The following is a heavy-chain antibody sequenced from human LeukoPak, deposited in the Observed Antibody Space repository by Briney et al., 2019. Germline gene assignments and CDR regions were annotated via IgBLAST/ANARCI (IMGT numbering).Heavy chain of an antibody. CDR1: GFTFSSYG. D-gene: IGHD3-3*01. Sequence: GGSLRLSCAASGFTFSSYGMHWVRQAPGKGLEWVAFIRYDGSHKYSADSVKGRFTISRDNAKNSLYLQMNSLRAEDTAVYYCARGGNQVYDFWSGYAHYYYYYYMDVWGKGTTVTVSS. J-gene: IGHJ6*03. CDR2: IRYDGSHK. V-gene: IGHV3-30*02. CDR3: ARGGNQVYDFWSGYAHYYYYYYMDV.